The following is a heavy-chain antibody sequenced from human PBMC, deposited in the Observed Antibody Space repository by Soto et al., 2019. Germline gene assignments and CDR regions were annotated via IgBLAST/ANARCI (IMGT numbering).Heavy chain of an antibody. CDR1: GYTFTTYW. CDR2: IYPGNSDT. D-gene: IGHD3-16*01. CDR3: ARHDNYAY. Sequence: GESLKISCKASGYTFTTYWIGWVRQMPGKGLECMGIIYPGNSDTRYSPSFQGQVTISADESISTVYLQWSSLKASDTAVYYCARHDNYAYWGQGTLVTVSS. V-gene: IGHV5-51*01. J-gene: IGHJ4*02.